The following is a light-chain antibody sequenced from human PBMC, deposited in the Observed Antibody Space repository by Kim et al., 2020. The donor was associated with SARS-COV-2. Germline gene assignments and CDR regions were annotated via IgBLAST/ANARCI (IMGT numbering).Light chain of an antibody. CDR3: QQYSDWPLT. J-gene: IGKJ4*01. Sequence: EVVVTQSPATLSVSPGERATLSCGASQNVGDKLAWYQQRPGQAPRLLMYGASSRATGIPARFSGSGSGTEFSLSISSLQSEDFAIYYCQQYSDWPLTFGGGTKVDIK. CDR1: QNVGDK. V-gene: IGKV3-15*01. CDR2: GAS.